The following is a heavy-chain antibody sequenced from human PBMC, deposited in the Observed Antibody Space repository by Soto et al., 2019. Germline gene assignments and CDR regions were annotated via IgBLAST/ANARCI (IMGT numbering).Heavy chain of an antibody. CDR2: ISAYNGNT. CDR3: AVDGSTGAFDI. CDR1: GYTFTSYG. D-gene: IGHD1-26*01. Sequence: ASVKVSCKASGYTFTSYGISWVRQAPGQGLEWMGWISAYNGNTNYAQKLQGRVTMTTDTSTSTAYTELRSLRSDDTAVYYCAVDGSTGAFDIWGQGTMVTVSS. V-gene: IGHV1-18*01. J-gene: IGHJ3*02.